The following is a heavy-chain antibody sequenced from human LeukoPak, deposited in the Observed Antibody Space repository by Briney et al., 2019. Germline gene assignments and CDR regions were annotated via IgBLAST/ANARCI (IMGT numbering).Heavy chain of an antibody. CDR2: ISYDGSKK. V-gene: IGHV3-30-3*01. D-gene: IGHD3-10*01. Sequence: GGSLRLSCVASGFTFSSYALHWVRQAPGKGLEWVAVISYDGSKKYYADSVKGRFTISRDSSKNTLYLEMSSLRAENTAVYYCAKDVGDDYFDYWGQGTLITVSS. CDR1: GFTFSSYA. CDR3: AKDVGDDYFDY. J-gene: IGHJ4*02.